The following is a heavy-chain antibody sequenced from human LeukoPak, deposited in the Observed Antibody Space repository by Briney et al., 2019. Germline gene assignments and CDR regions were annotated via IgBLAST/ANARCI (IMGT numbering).Heavy chain of an antibody. D-gene: IGHD3-22*01. CDR1: GDSFIIYC. CDR3: ARFDYYDRSGYPPNY. CDR2: TYPGDADT. J-gene: IGHJ4*02. V-gene: IGHV5-51*01. Sequence: ESLKISCKGSGDSFIIYCGGGLRHLPGKGREWMGITYPGDADTRYSPSFQGQVTNSADKSISTAYLQRIILTASDTAMYYRARFDYYDRSGYPPNYWGQGTLVSVSS.